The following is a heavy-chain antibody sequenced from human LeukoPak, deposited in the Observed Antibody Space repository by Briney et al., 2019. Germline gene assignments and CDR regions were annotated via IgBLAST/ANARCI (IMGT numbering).Heavy chain of an antibody. D-gene: IGHD3-10*01. J-gene: IGHJ4*02. Sequence: SETLSLTCTVSGGPTNSYYWSWIRQPAGKGLEWIGRIYSTGSTNYNPSLKSRVTISVDTSKNQFSLKLSSVTAADTAVYYCAREVLSAYYYGSGSYLGLDYWGQGTLVTVSS. CDR3: AREVLSAYYYGSGSYLGLDY. V-gene: IGHV4-4*07. CDR2: IYSTGST. CDR1: GGPTNSYY.